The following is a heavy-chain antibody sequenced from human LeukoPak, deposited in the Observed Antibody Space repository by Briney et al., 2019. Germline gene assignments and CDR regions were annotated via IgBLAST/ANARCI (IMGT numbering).Heavy chain of an antibody. J-gene: IGHJ4*02. V-gene: IGHV1-2*02. CDR3: ARVSGSTIFGVVELDY. Sequence: ASVKVSCKASGYTFTGYFMHWVRQAPGQGLEWMGWINPYSGGTHYAQKFQGRVTMTRDMSTSTVYMELSSLRSEDTAVYYCARVSGSTIFGVVELDYWGQGTLVTVSS. D-gene: IGHD3-3*01. CDR1: GYTFTGYF. CDR2: INPYSGGT.